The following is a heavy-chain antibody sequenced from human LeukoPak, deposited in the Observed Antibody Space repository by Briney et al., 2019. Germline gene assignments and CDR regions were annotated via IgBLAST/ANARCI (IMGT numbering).Heavy chain of an antibody. J-gene: IGHJ4*02. CDR2: IFNSASTV. D-gene: IGHD3-9*01. CDR3: AKVHYPWFFAY. V-gene: IGHV3-11*01. CDR1: KFTFSDYY. Sequence: GGSLRLSCAASKFTFSDYYMSWVRQAPGKGLEWVSYIFNSASTVNYADSVKGRFTISRDNAKHSLYLQMNSLRADDTAVYYRAKVHYPWFFAYWGQGTLVTVSS.